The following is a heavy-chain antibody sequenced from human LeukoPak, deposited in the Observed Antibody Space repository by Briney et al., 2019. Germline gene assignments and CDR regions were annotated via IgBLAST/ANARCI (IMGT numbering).Heavy chain of an antibody. CDR2: IYHSGST. CDR1: GGSFSGYY. D-gene: IGHD3-10*01. V-gene: IGHV4-34*01. Sequence: PSETLSLTCAVYGGSFSGYYWSWIRQPSGKGLEWIGSIYHSGSTYYNPSLKSRVTISVDTSKNQFSLKLSSVTAADTAVYYCARRRITMGTIDYWGQGTLVTVSS. CDR3: ARRRITMGTIDY. J-gene: IGHJ4*02.